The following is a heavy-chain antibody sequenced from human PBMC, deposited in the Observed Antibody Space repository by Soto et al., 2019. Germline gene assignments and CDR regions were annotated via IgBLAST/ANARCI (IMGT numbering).Heavy chain of an antibody. CDR3: ARDLPPVDY. CDR2: ISAYNGNT. Sequence: QIQLVQSGAEVKKPGASVKVSCKASGYTFSSYHITWVRQAPGQGLEWMGWISAYNGNTNYAQNLQGRVTMTTDPSTSTAYMELRSLRSDDTAVYDCARDLPPVDYWCRGTLVTVSS. V-gene: IGHV1-18*01. CDR1: GYTFSSYH. J-gene: IGHJ4*02.